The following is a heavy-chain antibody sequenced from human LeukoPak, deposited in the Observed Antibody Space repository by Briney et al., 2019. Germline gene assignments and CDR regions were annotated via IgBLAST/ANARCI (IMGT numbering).Heavy chain of an antibody. CDR2: IYYSGST. Sequence: PSETLSLTCTVSGGSISSYYWGWIRQPPGKGLEWIGYIYYSGSTNYNPSLKSRVTISVDTPKNQFSLRLSSVTAADTAVYYCAREPHHLSAIAAPGNGWGQGTLVTVSS. J-gene: IGHJ4*02. D-gene: IGHD6-13*01. CDR3: AREPHHLSAIAAPGNG. V-gene: IGHV4-59*01. CDR1: GGSISSYY.